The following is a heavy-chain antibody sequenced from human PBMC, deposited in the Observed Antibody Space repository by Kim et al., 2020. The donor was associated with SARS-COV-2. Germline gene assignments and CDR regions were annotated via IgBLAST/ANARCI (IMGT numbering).Heavy chain of an antibody. CDR1: GFTFSSYT. CDR2: ISGSSRII. J-gene: IGHJ5*02. V-gene: IGHV3-48*04. CDR3: SSIVGAA. D-gene: IGHD1-26*01. Sequence: GGSLRLSCAASGFTFSSYTMNWVRQAPGKGLEWVSYISGSSRIISYADSVKGRFTISRDNARNSLYLQMNSRRADDTAVYYCSSIVGAAWGQGTLVTVSS.